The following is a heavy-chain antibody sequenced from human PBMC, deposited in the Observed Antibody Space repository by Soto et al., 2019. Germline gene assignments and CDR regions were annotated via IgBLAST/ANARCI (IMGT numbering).Heavy chain of an antibody. V-gene: IGHV1-18*01. CDR2: ISAYNGKT. CDR3: ARWADSVAWPPGLDY. CDR1: GYTFTHYG. J-gene: IGHJ4*02. D-gene: IGHD3-22*01. Sequence: ASVKVSCKASGYTFTHYGFTWVRQAPGQGLEWMGWISAYNGKTNTAQKFQGRVTMTTDSSTSTAYMELTSLRSDDTAFYYCARWADSVAWPPGLDYWGQGTLVTVSS.